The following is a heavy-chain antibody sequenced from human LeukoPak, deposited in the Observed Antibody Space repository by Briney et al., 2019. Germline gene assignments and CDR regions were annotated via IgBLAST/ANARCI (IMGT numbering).Heavy chain of an antibody. J-gene: IGHJ6*03. CDR3: ARAGAYYYGSKNYQDYYFYYTDV. V-gene: IGHV1-8*01. CDR1: GYTFTSYD. Sequence: GASVKVSCKASGYTFTSYDINWVRQATGQGLEWMGWMNPNSGNTGYAQKFQGRVTMTRNTSISTAYMELSSLRSDDTAVYYCARAGAYYYGSKNYQDYYFYYTDVWGKGTTVTVSS. CDR2: MNPNSGNT. D-gene: IGHD3-10*01.